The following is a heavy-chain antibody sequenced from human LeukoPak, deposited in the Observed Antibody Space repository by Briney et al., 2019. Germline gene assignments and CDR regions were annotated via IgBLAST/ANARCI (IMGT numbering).Heavy chain of an antibody. CDR2: INHSGST. V-gene: IGHV4-34*01. D-gene: IGHD2-15*01. J-gene: IGHJ4*02. CDR3: ARVVVAATPPTGLAFRRTPQVIAKIDY. CDR1: GGSFSGYY. Sequence: NPSETLSLTCAVYGGSFSGYYWSWIRQPPGKGLEWIGEINHSGSTNYNPSLKSRVTISVDTSKNQFSLKLSSVTAADTAVYYCARVVVAATPPTGLAFRRTPQVIAKIDYWGQGTLVTVSS.